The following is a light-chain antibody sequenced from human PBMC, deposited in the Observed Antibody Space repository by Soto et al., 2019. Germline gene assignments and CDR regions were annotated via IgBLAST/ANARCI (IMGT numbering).Light chain of an antibody. J-gene: IGLJ3*02. CDR3: AAWDDSLNGRV. Sequence: QAVVTQPPSASGTPGQRVTISCSGSSSNIGSNTVNWYQQLPGTAPKLLIYSNNQRPSGVPDRFSGSKSGTSASLAISGLQSDDEADYYCAAWDDSLNGRVFGGGTKLTVL. V-gene: IGLV1-44*01. CDR1: SSNIGSNT. CDR2: SNN.